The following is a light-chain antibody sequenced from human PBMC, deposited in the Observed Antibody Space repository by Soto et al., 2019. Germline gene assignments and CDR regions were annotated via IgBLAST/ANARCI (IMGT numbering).Light chain of an antibody. J-gene: IGLJ1*01. CDR1: TIGSKS. Sequence: SYELTQPPAVSVAPGQTARISCGGNTIGSKSVHWYQQRPGQAPVLVVYDDSDRPSGIPDRLSGSNSGNTATLTISRVEAGDEADYYCQVWDSSSDLYVFGPGTKLTVL. V-gene: IGLV3-21*02. CDR3: QVWDSSSDLYV. CDR2: DDS.